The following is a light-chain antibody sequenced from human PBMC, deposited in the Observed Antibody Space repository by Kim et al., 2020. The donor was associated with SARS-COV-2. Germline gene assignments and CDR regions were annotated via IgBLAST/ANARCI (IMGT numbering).Light chain of an antibody. J-gene: IGLJ3*02. Sequence: SSELTQDPAVSVALGQTVRITCQGDSLRNYSASWYQQKPGQAPILVMHDKNNLRSALVPDFFCASNAGTTAFFIIRGHLVEAEVSYCCCLRDSGGHGVFG. CDR2: DKN. V-gene: IGLV3-19*01. CDR3: CLRDSGGHGV. CDR1: SLRNYS.